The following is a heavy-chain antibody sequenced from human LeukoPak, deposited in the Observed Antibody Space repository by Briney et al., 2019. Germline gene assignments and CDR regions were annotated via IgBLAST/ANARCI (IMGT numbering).Heavy chain of an antibody. CDR3: AREGGFYRPLDY. Sequence: TSETLSLTCDVSGGSVTPTNWWTWFRQPPGKGLEWIGEVHLDGRTNYNPSLKSRLVMSADLPENHISLKLTSVTAADTAVYYCAREGGFYRPLDYSGQGTLVTVSS. V-gene: IGHV4-4*02. D-gene: IGHD6-25*01. CDR2: VHLDGRT. CDR1: GGSVTPTNW. J-gene: IGHJ4*02.